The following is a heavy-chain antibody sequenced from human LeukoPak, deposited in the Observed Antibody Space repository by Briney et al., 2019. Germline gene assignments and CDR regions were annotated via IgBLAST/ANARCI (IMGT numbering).Heavy chain of an antibody. Sequence: ASVKVSCKASGYTFTGYYMHWVRQAPGQGLEWMGWINPYSGLTNSAQKFQGRVTMTRDTSFHTVYLELRRLSSDDAAVYFCARALRLANDALDIWGQGTMVTVSS. CDR3: ARALRLANDALDI. V-gene: IGHV1-2*02. J-gene: IGHJ3*02. CDR2: INPYSGLT. CDR1: GYTFTGYY.